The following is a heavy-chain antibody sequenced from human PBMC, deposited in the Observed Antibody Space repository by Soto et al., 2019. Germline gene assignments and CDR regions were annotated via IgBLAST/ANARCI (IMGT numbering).Heavy chain of an antibody. D-gene: IGHD2-2*02. CDR3: ARLAPSTPAAIVDH. J-gene: IGHJ4*02. V-gene: IGHV4-59*08. CDR2: IYYTGST. Sequence: QVQLQESGPGLVKPSETLSLTCTVSGGSISNNYWSWIRQTPVRGLEWIGYIYYTGSTNYDPSFKDRVTISLDTSKNQFSLRLISVPAADTAVYYCARLAPSTPAAIVDHWGQGTLVTVSS. CDR1: GGSISNNY.